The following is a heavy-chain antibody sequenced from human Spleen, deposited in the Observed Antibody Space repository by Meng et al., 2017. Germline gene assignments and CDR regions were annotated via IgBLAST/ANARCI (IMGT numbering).Heavy chain of an antibody. CDR1: GFTFSSYA. CDR3: AIAVAGRFDY. J-gene: IGHJ4*02. V-gene: IGHV3-23*01. D-gene: IGHD6-19*01. Sequence: GGSLRLSCAASGFTFSSYAMHWVRQAPGKGLEYVSAISGSGGSTYYADSVKGRLTISRDNSKNTLYLQMNSLRAEDTAVYYCAIAVAGRFDYWGQGTLVTVSS. CDR2: ISGSGGST.